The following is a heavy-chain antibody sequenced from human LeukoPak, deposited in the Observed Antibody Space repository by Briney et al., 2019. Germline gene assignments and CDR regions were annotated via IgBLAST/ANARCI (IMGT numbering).Heavy chain of an antibody. CDR2: ISAYNGNT. J-gene: IGHJ6*02. CDR1: GYTFTSYG. V-gene: IGHV1-18*01. CDR3: AREMYGDYVSYYYYGVDV. Sequence: ASVKVSCKASGYTFTSYGISWVRQAPGQGLEWMGWISAYNGNTNYAQKLQGRVTMTTDTSTSTAYMELRSLRSDDTAVYYCAREMYGDYVSYYYYGVDVWGQGTTVTVSS. D-gene: IGHD4-17*01.